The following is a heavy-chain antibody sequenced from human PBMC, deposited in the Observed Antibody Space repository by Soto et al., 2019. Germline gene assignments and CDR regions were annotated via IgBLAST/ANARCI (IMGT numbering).Heavy chain of an antibody. J-gene: IGHJ4*02. CDR2: ISWNSGSI. CDR1: GFTFDDYA. Sequence: EVQLVESGGGLVQPGRSLRLSCAASGFTFDDYAMHWVRQAPGKGLEWVSGISWNSGSIGYADSVKGRFTISRDNAKNSLYLQMNSLRAEDTALYDCAGSSWYGGYFDYWGQGTLVTVSS. CDR3: AGSSWYGGYFDY. V-gene: IGHV3-9*01. D-gene: IGHD6-13*01.